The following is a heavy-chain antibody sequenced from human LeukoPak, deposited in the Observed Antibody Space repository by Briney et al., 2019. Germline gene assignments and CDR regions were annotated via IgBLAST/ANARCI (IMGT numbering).Heavy chain of an antibody. D-gene: IGHD2-2*01. Sequence: SETLSLTCTVSGGSISSGDYYWSWIRQPPGKGLEWIGYIYYSGNTFHYNPSLKSRVKISVDTSKNQFSLRLSSVTAVDTAVYYCASSNCSSASCYGANWFDPWGQGTLVTVSS. CDR3: ASSNCSSASCYGANWFDP. CDR2: IYYSGNT. CDR1: GGSISSGDYY. J-gene: IGHJ5*02. V-gene: IGHV4-30-4*08.